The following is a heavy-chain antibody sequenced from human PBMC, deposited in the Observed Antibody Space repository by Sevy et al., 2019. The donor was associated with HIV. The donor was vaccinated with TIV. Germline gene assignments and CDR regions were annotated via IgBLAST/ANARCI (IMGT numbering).Heavy chain of an antibody. D-gene: IGHD2-21*02. V-gene: IGHV3-7*01. CDR2: TNQDETLT. CDR1: GFSLNSYF. Sequence: GGSLRLSCSASGFSLNSYFMIWVRQAPGKGLEWLAKTNQDETLTYYVDSVRGRFTISRDNSKNSLYLQLNSLRVEDTAVYYCARAAYCGTDCYYFLDYWGRGTLVTVSS. J-gene: IGHJ4*02. CDR3: ARAAYCGTDCYYFLDY.